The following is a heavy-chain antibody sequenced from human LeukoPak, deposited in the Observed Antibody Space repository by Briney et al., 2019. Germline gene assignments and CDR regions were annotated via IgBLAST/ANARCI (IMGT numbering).Heavy chain of an antibody. CDR3: ARDSAGNDY. CDR1: GFTFSTYW. J-gene: IGHJ4*02. CDR2: IKQDGSEK. V-gene: IGHV3-7*01. D-gene: IGHD6-13*01. Sequence: GSLRLSCEASGFTFSTYWMSWVRQAPGKGLEWVANIKQDGSEKYYVDSVKGRFTISRDNAKNSLYLQMNSLRAEDTAMYYCARDSAGNDYWGQGTLVTVSS.